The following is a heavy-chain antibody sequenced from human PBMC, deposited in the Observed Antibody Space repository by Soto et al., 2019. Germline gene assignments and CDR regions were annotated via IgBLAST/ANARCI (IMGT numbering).Heavy chain of an antibody. CDR1: GGSISSSIYY. V-gene: IGHV4-39*01. J-gene: IGHJ4*02. Sequence: LQLQEAGPGLGKPSATLFLTCPISGGSISSSIYYWGWIRQPPGQGLGWIGSIYYSGSTYYNPSLKSRVTLSVDTSKNQFSLKLSSVTAADTAVYYCARRGRSSWYCYWGQETLVIVSS. CDR2: IYYSGST. D-gene: IGHD6-13*01. CDR3: ARRGRSSWYCY.